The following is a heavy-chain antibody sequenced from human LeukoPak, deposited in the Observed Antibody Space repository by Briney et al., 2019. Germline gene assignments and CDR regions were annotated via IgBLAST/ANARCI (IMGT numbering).Heavy chain of an antibody. D-gene: IGHD2-2*01. CDR2: ISGSGGST. CDR3: GGSAAHYYYMDV. J-gene: IGHJ6*03. V-gene: IGHV3-23*01. Sequence: GGSLRLSCAASGFTFSSYAMSWVRQAPGKGLEWVSAISGSGGSTYYADSVKGRFTISRDNSKNTLYLQMNSLRAKDTAVYYCGGSAAHYYYMDVWGKGTTVTVSS. CDR1: GFTFSSYA.